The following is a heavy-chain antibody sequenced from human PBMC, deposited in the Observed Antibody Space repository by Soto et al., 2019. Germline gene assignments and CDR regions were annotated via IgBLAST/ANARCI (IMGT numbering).Heavy chain of an antibody. J-gene: IGHJ4*01. D-gene: IGHD3-3*01. V-gene: IGHV3-74*01. CDR3: ASPIFGVIIGY. CDR1: GFTFSSDW. Sequence: PGGSLRLSCAASGFTFSSDWMHWVRQAPGKGLVWVSRVNTDGSSTSYADSVKGRLTISRDNAKNTLYLQMNSLRAEDTAVYYCASPIFGVIIGYWGHGTLVTVSS. CDR2: VNTDGSST.